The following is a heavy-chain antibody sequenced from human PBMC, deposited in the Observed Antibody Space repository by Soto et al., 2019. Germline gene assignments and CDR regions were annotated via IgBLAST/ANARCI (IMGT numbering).Heavy chain of an antibody. CDR3: ARVGYCSGGSGGAFDI. CDR2: IWYDGSNK. Sequence: QVQLVESGGGVVQPGRSLRLSCAASGFTFSRYGMHLVRQAPGKGLEWVAVIWYDGSNKYYADSVKGRFTISRDNSKNTLYLQMNSLRAEDTAVYDCARVGYCSGGSGGAFDIWGQGRMVTVSS. V-gene: IGHV3-33*01. J-gene: IGHJ3*02. D-gene: IGHD2-15*01. CDR1: GFTFSRYG.